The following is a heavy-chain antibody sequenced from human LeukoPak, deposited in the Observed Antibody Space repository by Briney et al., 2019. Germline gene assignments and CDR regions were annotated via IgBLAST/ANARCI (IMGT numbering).Heavy chain of an antibody. CDR2: IYTSGST. J-gene: IGHJ5*02. Sequence: SQTLSLTCTVSGGSISSSSYYWSWIRQPAGNGLEWIGRIYTSGSTNYNPSLKSRVTISVDTSKNQFSLKLSSVTAADTAVYYCARIVAAAALAWGQGTLVTVSS. V-gene: IGHV4-61*02. CDR1: GGSISSSSYY. D-gene: IGHD6-13*01. CDR3: ARIVAAAALA.